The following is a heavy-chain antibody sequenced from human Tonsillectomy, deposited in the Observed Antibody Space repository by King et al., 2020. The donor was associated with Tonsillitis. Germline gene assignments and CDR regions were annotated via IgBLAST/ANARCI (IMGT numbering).Heavy chain of an antibody. CDR2: IYYSGNT. J-gene: IGHJ4*02. CDR1: GGSISSYY. D-gene: IGHD6-13*01. Sequence: VQLQESGPGLVKPSETLSLTCTVSGGSISSYYWSWIRQPPGKGLEWIGDIYYSGNTNYNPSLKSRVNISVDTSNNQLSLNLSSVTAADTAVYYCARAYSNRYYYFDHWGQGTLVTVSS. V-gene: IGHV4-59*01. CDR3: ARAYSNRYYYFDH.